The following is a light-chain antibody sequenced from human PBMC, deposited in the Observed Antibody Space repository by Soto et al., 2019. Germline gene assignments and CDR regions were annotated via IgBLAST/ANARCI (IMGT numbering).Light chain of an antibody. J-gene: IGKJ5*01. CDR3: QQRSNWPIT. CDR2: DTS. Sequence: PGESATFSCRATRSVSSYLAWYQQKPGQAPGLLIYDTSSRPTDIPARFSGSGSGTDFTLTISSLEPEDFALYYCQQRSNWPITFCQVGRLEV. V-gene: IGKV3-11*01. CDR1: RSVSSY.